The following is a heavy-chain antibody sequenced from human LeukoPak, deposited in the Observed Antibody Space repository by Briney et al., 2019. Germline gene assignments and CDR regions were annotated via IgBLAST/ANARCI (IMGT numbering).Heavy chain of an antibody. CDR2: IYSGGST. CDR3: ARTDY. V-gene: IGHV3-53*01. CDR1: GFTFGDYA. J-gene: IGHJ4*02. Sequence: GGSLRLSCTGSGFTFGDYAMSWVRQAPGKGLEWVSIIYSGGSTYYADSVKGRFTISRDNSKNTLYLQMNSLRAEDTAVYYCARTDYWGQGTLVTVSS.